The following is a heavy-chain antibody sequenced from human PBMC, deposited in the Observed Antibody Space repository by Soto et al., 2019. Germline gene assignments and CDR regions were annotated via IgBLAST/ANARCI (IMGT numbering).Heavy chain of an antibody. CDR1: GGSINSVGYY. CDR3: AREEIQKRGVFVLYG. Sequence: SETLSLTCTVSGGSINSVGYYWTWIRQHPGEALEWIGYIYYSGTTHHNPSLRSRATLSLDTSKNQFSLRLSSVTAADTAVYYCAREEIQKRGVFVLYGWGQGTLVTFSS. V-gene: IGHV4-31*03. CDR2: IYYSGTT. D-gene: IGHD3-3*01. J-gene: IGHJ3*01.